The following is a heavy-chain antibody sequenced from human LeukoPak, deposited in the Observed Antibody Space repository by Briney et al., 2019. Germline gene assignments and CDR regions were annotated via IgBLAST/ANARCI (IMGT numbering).Heavy chain of an antibody. J-gene: IGHJ4*02. Sequence: PSETLSLTCSVSGGSINNYYWTWIRQPPGKGLEWIGYIYSSGGTNYNPSLKSRVTISVDTSKNQFSLRLNSVTAADTAVYYCERSSSSRWDYFDYWGQGTLVTVSS. V-gene: IGHV4-59*01. CDR1: GGSINNYY. CDR2: IYSSGGT. CDR3: ERSSSSRWDYFDY. D-gene: IGHD6-13*01.